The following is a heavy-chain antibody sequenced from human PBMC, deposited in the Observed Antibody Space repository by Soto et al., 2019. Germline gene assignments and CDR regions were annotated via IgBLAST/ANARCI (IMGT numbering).Heavy chain of an antibody. D-gene: IGHD6-19*01. CDR3: AKVRYSSPMSYYYGMDV. CDR1: RVAFSKFI. Sequence: QAQLEQSGGEVKKPGSSVKVSCKASRVAFSKFIVTWVRQAPGLGLEWVGGIIPIFGTANYAQKFQGRVTSTADESTSTSYTEVNNLRSEDTAVDCCAKVRYSSPMSYYYGMDVWGQGTTVTVSS. CDR2: IIPIFGTA. V-gene: IGHV1-69*01. J-gene: IGHJ6*02.